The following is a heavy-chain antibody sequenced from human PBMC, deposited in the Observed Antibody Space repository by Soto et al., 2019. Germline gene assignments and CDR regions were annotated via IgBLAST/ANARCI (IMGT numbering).Heavy chain of an antibody. Sequence: EVQLVESGGGLVQPGGSLRLSCEASGFTFRNYDMHWVRQGTGKGLEWVSGISAAGDPDYADSVEGRFTISRENAQNSFFLQMNSLRVGDKAVYYCARTDRDLYGLDVWGQGTTVIVSS. J-gene: IGHJ6*02. CDR1: GFTFRNYD. CDR2: ISAAGDP. CDR3: ARTDRDLYGLDV. V-gene: IGHV3-13*05.